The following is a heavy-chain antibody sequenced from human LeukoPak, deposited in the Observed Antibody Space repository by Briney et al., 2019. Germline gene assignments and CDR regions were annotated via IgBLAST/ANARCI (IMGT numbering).Heavy chain of an antibody. J-gene: IGHJ4*02. CDR3: ARESHFLDAAGKYYFDY. V-gene: IGHV1-2*02. CDR2: INPNSGGT. D-gene: IGHD6-13*01. CDR1: GYTFTGYY. Sequence: ASVKVSCKASGYTFTGYYMHWVRQAPGQGLEWMGWINPNSGGTNYAQKFQGRVTMTRDTSISTAYMELSRLRSDDTAVYYCARESHFLDAAGKYYFDYWGQGTLVTVSS.